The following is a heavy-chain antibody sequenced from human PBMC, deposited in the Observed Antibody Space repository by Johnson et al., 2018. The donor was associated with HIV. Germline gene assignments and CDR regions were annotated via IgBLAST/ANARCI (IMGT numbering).Heavy chain of an antibody. CDR3: ARDGGYSYGDAFDI. D-gene: IGHD5-18*01. CDR2: ISYDGSNK. Sequence: QEQLVESGGGLVQPGRSLRLSCTASGFTFSSYAMHWVRQAPGKGLEWVAVISYDGSNKYYADSVKGRFTISRDNSKNTLYLQMNSLRAEDTAVYYCARDGGYSYGDAFDIWGQGTMVTVSS. V-gene: IGHV3-30-3*01. CDR1: GFTFSSYA. J-gene: IGHJ3*02.